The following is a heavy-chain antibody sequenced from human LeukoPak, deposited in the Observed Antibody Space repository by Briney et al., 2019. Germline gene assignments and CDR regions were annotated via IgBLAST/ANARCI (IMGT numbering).Heavy chain of an antibody. V-gene: IGHV3-48*03. CDR2: MSSGGSAI. CDR1: GFTFSSYE. CDR3: TRGPSDY. Sequence: GGSLRLSCAASGFTFSSYEMNWVRQAPGKGLEWLSYMSSGGSAIFYADSVKGRFTIFRDNAKNSLYLQMNSLRAEDTALYYCTRGPSDYWGQGTLVTVSS. J-gene: IGHJ4*02.